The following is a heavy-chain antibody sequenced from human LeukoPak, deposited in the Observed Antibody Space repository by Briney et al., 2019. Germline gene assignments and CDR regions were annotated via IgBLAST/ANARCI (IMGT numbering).Heavy chain of an antibody. CDR1: GYSFTTYN. CDR2: IHPFGSDA. J-gene: IGHJ6*02. D-gene: IGHD3-3*01. CDR3: ARHFECGVWPQCYYAMDV. Sequence: PGESLKISCNVSGYSFTTYNIGWVRQVPGKGLQWLGSIHPFGSDAKYSPSFQGQVTLSVDKSINTAYLQLTSLRASDTAVYFCARHFECGVWPQCYYAMDVWGQGTAVTVSS. V-gene: IGHV5-51*01.